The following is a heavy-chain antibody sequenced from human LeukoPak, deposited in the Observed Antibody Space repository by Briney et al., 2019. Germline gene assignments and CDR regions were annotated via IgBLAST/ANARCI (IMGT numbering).Heavy chain of an antibody. CDR2: ISAYNGNT. V-gene: IGHV1-18*04. D-gene: IGHD3-22*01. Sequence: ASVKVSCKASGYTFTSYYMHWVRQAPGQGLEWMGWISAYNGNTNYAQKLQGRVTMTTDTSTSTAYMELRSLRSDDTAVYYCAREYYYDSSGTGYWGQGTLVTVSS. CDR1: GYTFTSYY. J-gene: IGHJ4*02. CDR3: AREYYYDSSGTGY.